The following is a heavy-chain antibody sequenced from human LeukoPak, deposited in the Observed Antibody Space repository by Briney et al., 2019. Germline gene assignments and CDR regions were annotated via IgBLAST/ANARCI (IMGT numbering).Heavy chain of an antibody. V-gene: IGHV4-59*01. D-gene: IGHD3-16*02. CDR2: IYYSGST. CDR3: ARVGRSPDAFDI. J-gene: IGHJ3*02. Sequence: PSETLSLTCTVSGGSISSYYWSWIRQPPGKGLEWIGYIYYSGSTNYNPSLKSRVTISVDTSKNQLSLKLSSVTAADTAVYYCARVGRSPDAFDIWGQGTMVTVSS. CDR1: GGSISSYY.